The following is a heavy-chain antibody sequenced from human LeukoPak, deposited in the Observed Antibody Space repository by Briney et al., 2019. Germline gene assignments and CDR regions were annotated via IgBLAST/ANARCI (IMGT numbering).Heavy chain of an antibody. Sequence: GASVKVSCKASGYTFTSYGISWVRQAPGQGLEWMGWISAYSGNTNYAQKLQGRVAMTTDTSTSTAYMELRSLRSDDTAVYYCASLKVETAAMLRGGTHGAFDIWGQGTMVTVSS. CDR3: ASLKVETAAMLRGGTHGAFDI. J-gene: IGHJ3*02. CDR2: ISAYSGNT. D-gene: IGHD2-2*01. V-gene: IGHV1-18*04. CDR1: GYTFTSYG.